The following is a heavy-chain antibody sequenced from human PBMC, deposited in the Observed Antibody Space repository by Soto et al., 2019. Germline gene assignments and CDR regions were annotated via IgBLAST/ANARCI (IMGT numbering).Heavy chain of an antibody. J-gene: IGHJ4*02. CDR2: INPDGSAK. D-gene: IGHD3-10*01. CDR1: GCTFSSYW. Sequence: EVQLVESGGGLVQPGGSLRLSCAATGCTFSSYWLSWVRQAPGKGLEWVANINPDGSAKYYVDSLKGRFTISRDNAKNSLSLQMNSLRAEHTAVYYCAYGSGNYRFQYWGQGTLVTVSS. CDR3: AYGSGNYRFQY. V-gene: IGHV3-7*05.